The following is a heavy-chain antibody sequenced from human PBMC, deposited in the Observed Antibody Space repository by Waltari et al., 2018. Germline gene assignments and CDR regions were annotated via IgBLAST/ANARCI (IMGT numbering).Heavy chain of an antibody. Sequence: EVQLVQSGAAVKKPGATVKISCKASGDNFTAYYLHWGQQAPGKGREWMGRVDTEDGETIYAEKFQGRVTITADTSTDTAYMELSSLRSEDTAVYYCATGASVDYWGQGTLVTVSS. D-gene: IGHD6-19*01. J-gene: IGHJ4*02. CDR2: VDTEDGET. CDR3: ATGASVDY. V-gene: IGHV1-69-2*01. CDR1: GDNFTAYY.